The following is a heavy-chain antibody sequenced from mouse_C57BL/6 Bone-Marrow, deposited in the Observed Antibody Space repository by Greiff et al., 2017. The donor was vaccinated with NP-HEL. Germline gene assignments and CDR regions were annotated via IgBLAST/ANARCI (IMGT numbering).Heavy chain of an antibody. Sequence: EVKLQQSGPVLVKPGASVKMSCKASGYTFTDYYMNWVKQSPGKSLEWIGVINPYNGGTSYNQKFKGKATLTVDKSSSTAYMVLNSLTSEDSAVYYSARANSRYFDVWGTGTTVTVSS. V-gene: IGHV1-19*01. CDR1: GYTFTDYY. CDR2: INPYNGGT. CDR3: ARANSRYFDV. J-gene: IGHJ1*03. D-gene: IGHD4-1*01.